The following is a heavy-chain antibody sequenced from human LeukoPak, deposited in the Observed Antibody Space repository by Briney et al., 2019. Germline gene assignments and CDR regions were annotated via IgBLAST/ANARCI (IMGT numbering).Heavy chain of an antibody. D-gene: IGHD3-10*01. CDR3: ARVGITMVRGVILRDWFDP. Sequence: SETLSLTCAVYGGSFSGYYWSWIRQPPGKGLEWIGEINHSGSTNYNPSLKSRVTISVDTSKNQLSLKLSSVTAADTAVYYCARVGITMVRGVILRDWFDPWGQGTLVTVSS. J-gene: IGHJ5*02. V-gene: IGHV4-34*01. CDR2: INHSGST. CDR1: GGSFSGYY.